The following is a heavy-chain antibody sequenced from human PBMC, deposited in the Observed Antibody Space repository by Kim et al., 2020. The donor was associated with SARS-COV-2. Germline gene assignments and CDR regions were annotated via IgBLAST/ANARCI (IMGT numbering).Heavy chain of an antibody. D-gene: IGHD3-16*01. Sequence: FTISRDNAKNSLYLQMNSLRAEDTAVYYCARGGGLRLGELFSVGSNWFDPWGQGTLVTVSS. CDR3: ARGGGLRLGELFSVGSNWFDP. J-gene: IGHJ5*02. V-gene: IGHV3-11*05.